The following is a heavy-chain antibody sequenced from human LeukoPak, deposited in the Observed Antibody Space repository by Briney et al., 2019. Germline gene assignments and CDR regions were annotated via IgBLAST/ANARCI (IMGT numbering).Heavy chain of an antibody. D-gene: IGHD3-9*01. Sequence: GGSLRLSCAASGFTFSNYAMTWVRQAPGRGLECVSSISSSSSYIYYADSVKGRFTISRDNAKNSLYLQMNSLRAEDTAVYYCARGAYYDILTGFDYWGQGTLVTVSS. CDR1: GFTFSNYA. CDR2: ISSSSSYI. CDR3: ARGAYYDILTGFDY. V-gene: IGHV3-21*01. J-gene: IGHJ4*02.